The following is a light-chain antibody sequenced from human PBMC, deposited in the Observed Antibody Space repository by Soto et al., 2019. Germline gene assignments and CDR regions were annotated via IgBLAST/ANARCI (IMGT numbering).Light chain of an antibody. CDR2: EVT. V-gene: IGLV2-14*01. Sequence: QSALTQPASVSGSPGQSITISCTGTNRDVGGYTYVSWYQHHPGKAPKLIVYEVTNRPSGISNRFSGSRSGNTASLTISGLQAEDEADYYCNSYTSSSTLLFGGGTKVTVL. CDR1: NRDVGGYTY. J-gene: IGLJ2*01. CDR3: NSYTSSSTLL.